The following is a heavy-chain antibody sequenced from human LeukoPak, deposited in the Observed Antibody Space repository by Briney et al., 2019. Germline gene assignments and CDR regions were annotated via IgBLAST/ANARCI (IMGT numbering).Heavy chain of an antibody. V-gene: IGHV1-46*01. CDR3: AREGYYYDGGDP. D-gene: IGHD3-22*01. Sequence: GPVKVSCKASGYTFTSYYMHWVRQAPGQGLEWMGTINPRGGSTSYALKFQGRVTMTTDTSTSTAYMELRSLRSDDTAVYYCAREGYYYDGGDPWGQGTLVTVSS. CDR2: INPRGGST. J-gene: IGHJ5*02. CDR1: GYTFTSYY.